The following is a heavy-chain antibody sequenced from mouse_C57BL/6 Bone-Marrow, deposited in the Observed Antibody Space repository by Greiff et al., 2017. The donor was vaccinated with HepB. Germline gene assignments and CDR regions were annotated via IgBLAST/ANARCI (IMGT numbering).Heavy chain of an antibody. CDR1: GFTFSDYY. D-gene: IGHD1-1*02. J-gene: IGHJ2*01. V-gene: IGHV5-12*01. CDR2: ISNGGGST. CDR3: ARQGGY. Sequence: EVKVEESGGGLVQPGGSLKLSCAASGFTFSDYYMYWVRQTPEKRLEWVAYISNGGGSTYYPDTVKGRFTISRDNAKNTLYLQMSRLKSEDTAMYYCARQGGYWGQGTTLTVSS.